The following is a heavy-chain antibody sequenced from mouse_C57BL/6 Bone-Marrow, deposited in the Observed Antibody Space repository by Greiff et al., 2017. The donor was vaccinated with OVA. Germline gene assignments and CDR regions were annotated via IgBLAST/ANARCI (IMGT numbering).Heavy chain of an antibody. V-gene: IGHV14-4*01. CDR1: GFTIKDDY. CDR3: SYYSTFDY. J-gene: IGHJ2*01. D-gene: IGHD2-5*01. Sequence: EVQLQQSGAELVRPGASVTLSCTASGFTIKDDYMHWVKQRPEQGLEWIGWIDPENGDTEYASKFQGKATITADTSSNTAYMQLSSLTSEDASVYYCSYYSTFDYWGQGTTLTVSS. CDR2: IDPENGDT.